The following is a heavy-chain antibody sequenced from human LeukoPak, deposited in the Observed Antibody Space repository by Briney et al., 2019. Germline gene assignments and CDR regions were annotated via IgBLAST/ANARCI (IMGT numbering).Heavy chain of an antibody. V-gene: IGHV1-18*01. J-gene: IGHJ5*02. CDR2: ISAYNGKT. CDR3: VGGXFXXXXXXXXXXPXXXXXXXP. Sequence: ASVKVSCKASGYTFTSYGISWVRQAPGQGLEWMGLISAYNGKTNYAQKLQGRVTMTTETYTSTAYMELRSLRSNESAAYDCVGGXFXXXXXXXXXXPXXXXXXXPWGQGTLVTVSS. CDR1: GYTFTSYG.